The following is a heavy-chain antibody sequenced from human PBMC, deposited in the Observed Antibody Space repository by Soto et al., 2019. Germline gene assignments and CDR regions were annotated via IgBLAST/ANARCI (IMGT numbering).Heavy chain of an antibody. CDR1: GGSISSSSYY. CDR2: IYYSGST. J-gene: IGHJ4*02. Sequence: PSETLSLTCTVSGGSISSSSYYWGWIRQPPGKGLEWIGSIYYSGSTYYNPSLKSRVTISVDTSKNQFSLKLSSVTAADTAVYYCARGVSGYSGYEDYWGQGTLVTVSS. D-gene: IGHD5-12*01. V-gene: IGHV4-39*01. CDR3: ARGVSGYSGYEDY.